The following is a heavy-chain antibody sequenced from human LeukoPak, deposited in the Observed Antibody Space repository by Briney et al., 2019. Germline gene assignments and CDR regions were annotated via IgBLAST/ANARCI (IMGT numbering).Heavy chain of an antibody. J-gene: IGHJ6*03. CDR1: GYTFTGSY. CDR3: ARDPRSNYYGSGPMDV. D-gene: IGHD3-10*01. Sequence: ASVKVSCKASGYTFTGSYMHWGRQAPGQRLECMGWINPNSGGTNYAQKFQGRVTMTRDTSISTAYMELSRLRSDDTAVYYCARDPRSNYYGSGPMDVWGKGTTVTISS. V-gene: IGHV1-2*02. CDR2: INPNSGGT.